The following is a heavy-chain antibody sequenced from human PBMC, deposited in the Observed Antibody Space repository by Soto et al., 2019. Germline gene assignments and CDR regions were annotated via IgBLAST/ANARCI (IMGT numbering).Heavy chain of an antibody. D-gene: IGHD3-16*01. V-gene: IGHV1-69*01. J-gene: IGHJ6*02. CDR3: ATATISPVSATLYHYGMDV. CDR1: GGTINNFA. Sequence: QVQLVQYGAEVKKPGSSGKVSCQASGGTINNFAFTWVRQAPGQGLEWLGGIMPVFHTTNIAQTFQDRIQVNADDFTTTVYMEMTSLRYDDTAVYYCATATISPVSATLYHYGMDVWGQGTTVTVSS. CDR2: IMPVFHTT.